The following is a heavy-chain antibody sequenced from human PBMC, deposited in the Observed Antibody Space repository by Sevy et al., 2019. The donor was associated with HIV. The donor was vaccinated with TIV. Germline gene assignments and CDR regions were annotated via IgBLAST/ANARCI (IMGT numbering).Heavy chain of an antibody. V-gene: IGHV1-69*13. CDR2: IIPIFGTA. Sequence: ASVKVSCKASGGTFSSYAITWVRQAPGQGLEWMGGIIPIFGTANYAQKFQGRVTITADESTSTAYMELSSLRSEDTAVYYCASRNTIFGVVIIDGGDYDYGMDVWGQGTMVTVSS. CDR1: GGTFSSYA. J-gene: IGHJ6*02. D-gene: IGHD3-3*01. CDR3: ASRNTIFGVVIIDGGDYDYGMDV.